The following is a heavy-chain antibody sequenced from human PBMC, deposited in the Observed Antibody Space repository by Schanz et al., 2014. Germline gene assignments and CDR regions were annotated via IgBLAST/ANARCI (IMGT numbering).Heavy chain of an antibody. CDR3: ARDRGYDFSFDP. V-gene: IGHV4-4*07. D-gene: IGHD3-3*01. CDR1: GGSISSFY. J-gene: IGHJ5*02. Sequence: QVQLQESGPGLVKSSETLSLTCTVSGGSISSFYWGWIRQPAGKGLEWIGRIYTSGSTNYNPSLRSRVTMSQDTSKTQFSLKLSSVTAADTAVYYCARDRGYDFSFDPWGQGTLVTVSS. CDR2: IYTSGST.